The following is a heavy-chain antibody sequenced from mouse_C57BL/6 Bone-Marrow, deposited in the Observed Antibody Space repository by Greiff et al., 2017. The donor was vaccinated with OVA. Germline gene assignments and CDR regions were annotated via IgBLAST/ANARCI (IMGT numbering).Heavy chain of an antibody. D-gene: IGHD2-5*01. CDR1: GFTFSSYG. CDR3: ARQSNYGEYAMDY. V-gene: IGHV5-6*01. CDR2: ISSGGSYT. J-gene: IGHJ4*01. Sequence: EVQLQESGGDLVKPGGSLKLSCEASGFTFSSYGMSWVRQTPDKRLEWVATISSGGSYTYYPDSVKGRFTISRDNAKNTLYLQMSSLKSEDTAMYYCARQSNYGEYAMDYWGQGTSVTVSS.